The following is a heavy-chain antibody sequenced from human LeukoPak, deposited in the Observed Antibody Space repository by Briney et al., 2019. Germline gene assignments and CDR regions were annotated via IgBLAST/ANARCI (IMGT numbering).Heavy chain of an antibody. V-gene: IGHV3-74*01. Sequence: GGSLRLSCAASGFTFSSYWMHWVRQAPGKGLVWVSRINSDGSSTSYADSVKGRFTISRDDAKNTLYLQMYSLRAEDTAVYYCARVLDSGSAIDYWGQGTLVTVSS. J-gene: IGHJ4*02. CDR1: GFTFSSYW. D-gene: IGHD1-26*01. CDR3: ARVLDSGSAIDY. CDR2: INSDGSST.